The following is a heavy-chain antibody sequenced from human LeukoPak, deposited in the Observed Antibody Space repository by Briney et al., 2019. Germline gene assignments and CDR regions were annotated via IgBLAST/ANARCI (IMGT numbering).Heavy chain of an antibody. CDR3: ATDRLEIYALNI. V-gene: IGHV1-24*01. J-gene: IGHJ3*02. CDR1: GYSLSDLS. CDR2: FEPEEGDHGET. D-gene: IGHD1-1*01. Sequence: ASVTVSCRVSGYSLSDLSIHWVRHVPGKGLEWMGGFEPEEGDHGETIYAQNFEGRLTLTEDTLTDTAYMELLSLTSEDTAVYYCATDRLEIYALNIWGQGTMVTLSS.